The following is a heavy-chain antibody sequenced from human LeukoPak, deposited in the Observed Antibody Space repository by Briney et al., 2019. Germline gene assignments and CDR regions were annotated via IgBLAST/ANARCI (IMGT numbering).Heavy chain of an antibody. Sequence: GGSLRLSCAASGFTFSSYAMNWVRQAPGKGLEWVSYINSSGSAIFYADSVKGRFTISRDNAKNSLFLQMNSLRAEDTAFYYCASKGGFDDWGQGTLVTVSS. CDR1: GFTFSSYA. J-gene: IGHJ4*02. V-gene: IGHV3-48*03. D-gene: IGHD2-15*01. CDR3: ASKGGFDD. CDR2: INSSGSAI.